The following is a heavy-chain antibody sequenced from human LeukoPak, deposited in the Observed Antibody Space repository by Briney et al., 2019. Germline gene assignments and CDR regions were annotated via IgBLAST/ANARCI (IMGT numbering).Heavy chain of an antibody. J-gene: IGHJ6*02. V-gene: IGHV1-24*01. CDR3: ATDGTRYYEFWSGYLGTSGMDV. CDR2: FDPEDGET. Sequence: VASVKVSCKVSGYTLTELSMHWVRQAPGKGRERMGGFDPEDGETIYAQKFQGRVTMTEDTSTDTAYMELSSLRSEDTAVYYCATDGTRYYEFWSGYLGTSGMDVWGQGTTVTVSS. D-gene: IGHD3-3*01. CDR1: GYTLTELS.